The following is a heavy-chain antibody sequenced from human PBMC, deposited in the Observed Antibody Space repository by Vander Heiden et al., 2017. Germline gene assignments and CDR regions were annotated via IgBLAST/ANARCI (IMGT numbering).Heavy chain of an antibody. CDR3: AKGAYYYDSSGLGVDY. D-gene: IGHD3-22*01. J-gene: IGHJ4*02. V-gene: IGHV3-9*01. CDR1: VFTFDDYA. Sequence: EVQLVESGGCFVQPGRSLSLSCAASVFTFDDYAMHWVRQAPGKGREWGSGISWNSGSIGYADSVKGRFTISRDNAKNSLYLQMNSLRAEDTALYYCAKGAYYYDSSGLGVDYWGQGTLVTVAS. CDR2: ISWNSGSI.